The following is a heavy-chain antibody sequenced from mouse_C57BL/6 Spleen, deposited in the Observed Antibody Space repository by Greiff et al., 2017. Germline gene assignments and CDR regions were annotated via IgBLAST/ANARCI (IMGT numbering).Heavy chain of an antibody. D-gene: IGHD1-1*01. CDR1: GYSFTDYY. V-gene: IGHV1-39*01. J-gene: IGHJ2*01. Sequence: KLQESGPELVKPGASVKISCKASGYSFTDYYMNWVKQSTGQSLEWIGVINPNYGTTSYNQKFKGKATLTVDQSSSTAYMQLNSLTSEDSAVYYGERLAYYCGSSYDYWGQGTTLTVSS. CDR2: INPNYGTT. CDR3: ERLAYYCGSSYDY.